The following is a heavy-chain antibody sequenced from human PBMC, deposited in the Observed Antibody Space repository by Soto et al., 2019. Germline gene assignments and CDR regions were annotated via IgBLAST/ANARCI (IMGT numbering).Heavy chain of an antibody. Sequence: ASVKVSCKASGYTFTSYAMHWVRQAPGQRLEWMGWINAGNGNTKYSQKFQGRVTITRDTSASTAYMELSSLRSEDTAVYYCARGAPSEGWFDPWGQGTLVTVSS. CDR1: GYTFTSYA. CDR3: ARGAPSEGWFDP. D-gene: IGHD2-2*01. J-gene: IGHJ5*02. CDR2: INAGNGNT. V-gene: IGHV1-3*01.